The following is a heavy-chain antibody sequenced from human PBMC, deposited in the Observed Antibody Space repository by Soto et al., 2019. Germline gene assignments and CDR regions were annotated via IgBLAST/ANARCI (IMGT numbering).Heavy chain of an antibody. CDR1: GFTFSNYA. CDR3: AKETMVRGGGTFDY. CDR2: ISVSGGST. J-gene: IGHJ4*02. D-gene: IGHD3-10*01. V-gene: IGHV3-23*01. Sequence: EVQLLESGGGLVQPGGSLRLSCAASGFTFSNYAMSWVRQAPGKGLEWVSAISVSGGSTYYADSVKGRFTISRDNSKNTLYLQMNGLRAEDTAVYYCAKETMVRGGGTFDYWGQGTLVTVTS.